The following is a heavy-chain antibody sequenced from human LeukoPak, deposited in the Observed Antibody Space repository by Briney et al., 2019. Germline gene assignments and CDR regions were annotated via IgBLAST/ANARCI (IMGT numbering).Heavy chain of an antibody. J-gene: IGHJ3*02. CDR2: ISYDVSNK. Sequence: GGSLRLSCAASGFTFSAYAIHWGRQAPGKGLEWGAVISYDVSNKYYADSVKGRFTIFGVESKNTLFLQMNSLRPDDTAVYYCARGPGPIAGAKNPFDIWGQGTMVTVS. D-gene: IGHD1-26*01. CDR1: GFTFSAYA. CDR3: ARGPGPIAGAKNPFDI. V-gene: IGHV3-30*01.